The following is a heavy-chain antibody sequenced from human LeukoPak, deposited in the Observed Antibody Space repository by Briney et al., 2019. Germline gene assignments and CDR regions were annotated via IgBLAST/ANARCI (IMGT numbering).Heavy chain of an antibody. CDR1: GGSFSGYY. Sequence: PSETLSLTCAVYGGSFSGYYWSWLRQPPGKGLEWLGEINHSGSTNYNPSLKSRVTISVDTSKNQFSLKLSSVTAADTAVYYCASRSVVYYFDYWGQGTLVTVSS. V-gene: IGHV4-34*01. CDR2: INHSGST. D-gene: IGHD3-22*01. J-gene: IGHJ4*02. CDR3: ASRSVVYYFDY.